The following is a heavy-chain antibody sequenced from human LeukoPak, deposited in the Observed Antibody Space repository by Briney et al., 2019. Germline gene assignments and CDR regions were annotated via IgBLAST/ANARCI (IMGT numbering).Heavy chain of an antibody. V-gene: IGHV3-21*01. Sequence: KAGGSLRLSCAASGFTFSSYSMNWVRQAPGKGLEWVSSISSSSSYIYYADSVKGRFTISRDNAKNSLYLQMNSLRAEDTAVYYCARDLYSSGWYSFDYWGQGTLVTVSS. CDR3: ARDLYSSGWYSFDY. CDR2: ISSSSSYI. CDR1: GFTFSSYS. J-gene: IGHJ4*02. D-gene: IGHD6-19*01.